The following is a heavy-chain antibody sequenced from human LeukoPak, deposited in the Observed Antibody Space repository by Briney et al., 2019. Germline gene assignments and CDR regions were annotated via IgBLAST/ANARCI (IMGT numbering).Heavy chain of an antibody. CDR1: GGSISSGGYS. D-gene: IGHD6-19*01. CDR2: IYYSGST. CDR3: ASQTSVRRLVRDGFYYFDY. V-gene: IGHV4-61*08. Sequence: SETLSLTCAVSGGSISSGGYSWSWIRQPPGKGLEWIGYIYYSGSTNYNPSLKSRVTISVDTSKNQFSLKLSSVTAADTAAYYCASQTSVRRLVRDGFYYFDYWGQGTLVTVSS. J-gene: IGHJ4*02.